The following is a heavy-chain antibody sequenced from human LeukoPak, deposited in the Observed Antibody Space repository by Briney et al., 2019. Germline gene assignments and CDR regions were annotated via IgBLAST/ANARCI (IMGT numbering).Heavy chain of an antibody. CDR2: INPNSGGT. D-gene: IGHD2-8*01. V-gene: IGHV1-2*02. J-gene: IGHJ5*02. Sequence: ASVKVSCKASGYTFTGYYMHWVRQAPGQGLEWMGWINPNSGGTSYAQKFQGRVTMTRDTSISTAYMELSRLRSDDTAVYYCARVSEWAMGFDPWGQGTLVTVSS. CDR1: GYTFTGYY. CDR3: ARVSEWAMGFDP.